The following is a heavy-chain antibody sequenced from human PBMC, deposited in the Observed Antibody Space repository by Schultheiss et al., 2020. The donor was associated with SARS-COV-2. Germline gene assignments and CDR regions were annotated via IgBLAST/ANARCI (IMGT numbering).Heavy chain of an antibody. J-gene: IGHJ4*02. D-gene: IGHD5-18*01. Sequence: SGPTLVKPTQTLTLTCTFSGFSLNTREVGVTWIRQPPGAPLEWLALIYWDDDKRYSPSLRGRLTISKDPSKSQVVLAMTNIDPVDTATYFCARVTRPDTAVAGFDYWGQGTLVTVSS. CDR2: IYWDDDK. CDR1: GFSLNTREVG. V-gene: IGHV2-5*02. CDR3: ARVTRPDTAVAGFDY.